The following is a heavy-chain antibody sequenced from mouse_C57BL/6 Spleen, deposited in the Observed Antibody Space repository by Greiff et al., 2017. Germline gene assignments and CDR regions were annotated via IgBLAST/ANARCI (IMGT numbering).Heavy chain of an antibody. D-gene: IGHD1-1*01. CDR1: GYAFSSYW. V-gene: IGHV1-80*01. J-gene: IGHJ4*01. Sequence: QVQLQQSGAELVKPGASVKISCKASGYAFSSYWMNWVKQRPGKGLEWIGQIYPGDGDTNYNGKFKGKATLTVDKTSSTAYMHLSSLTSEDSAVYFCAIFGVARDYAMDYWGQGTSVTVSS. CDR3: AIFGVARDYAMDY. CDR2: IYPGDGDT.